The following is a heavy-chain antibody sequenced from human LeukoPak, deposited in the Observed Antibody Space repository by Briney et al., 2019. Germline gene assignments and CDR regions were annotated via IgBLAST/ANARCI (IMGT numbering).Heavy chain of an antibody. CDR3: ARDYGGNSGGFDY. V-gene: IGHV5-51*07. D-gene: IGHD4-23*01. Sequence: GESLKISCKGSGYSFTSYWIGWVHQMKRLEWMGIIYPGDSDTRYSPSFQGQVTISADKSISTAYLQWSSLKASDTAMYYCARDYGGNSGGFDYWGQGTLVTVSS. CDR1: GYSFTSYW. CDR2: IYPGDSDT. J-gene: IGHJ4*02.